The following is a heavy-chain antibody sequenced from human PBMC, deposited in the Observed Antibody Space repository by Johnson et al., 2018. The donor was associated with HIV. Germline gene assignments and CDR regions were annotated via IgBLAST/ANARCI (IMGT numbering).Heavy chain of an antibody. CDR2: ISFAGVKK. V-gene: IGHV3-30*18. D-gene: IGHD3-22*01. J-gene: IGHJ3*02. CDR3: AKETRDSSGYYSDAVDM. CDR1: GFTFSSYG. Sequence: QVQLVESGGGLPKPGGSLRLSCEASGFTFSSYGMAWVRQAPGKGLEWVTVISFAGVKKYYADSVKGRFTISRANSKGTLYLQMSRLRAEDTAVYYCAKETRDSSGYYSDAVDMWGQGNGHRLF.